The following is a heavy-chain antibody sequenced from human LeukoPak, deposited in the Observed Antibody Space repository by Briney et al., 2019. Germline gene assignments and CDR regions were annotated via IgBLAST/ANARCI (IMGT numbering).Heavy chain of an antibody. D-gene: IGHD6-19*01. CDR2: ISYDGSNK. CDR1: GFAFSSYA. J-gene: IGHJ6*02. Sequence: GGSLRLSCAASGFAFSSYAMHWVRQAPGKGLEWVAVISYDGSNKYYADSVKGRFTISRDNSKNTLYLQMNSLRAEDTAVYYCGKDGGRLPYYGMDVWGQGTTVTVSS. CDR3: GKDGGRLPYYGMDV. V-gene: IGHV3-30-3*02.